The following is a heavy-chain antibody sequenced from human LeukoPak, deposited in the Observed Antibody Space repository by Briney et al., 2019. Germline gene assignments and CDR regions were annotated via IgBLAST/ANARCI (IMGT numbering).Heavy chain of an antibody. D-gene: IGHD3-22*01. J-gene: IGHJ4*02. CDR2: VRFDGSNE. CDR3: AKDSNSGYVSVGPDY. CDR1: GFVFSNHG. V-gene: IGHV3-30*02. Sequence: GGSLRLSCQTSGFVFSNHGMHWVRQAPGKGLEWVAFVRFDGSNEYYADSVKGRFTTSRDNSRNTLYLRMNSLRAEDTGVYSCAKDSNSGYVSVGPDYWGLGTLVTVSS.